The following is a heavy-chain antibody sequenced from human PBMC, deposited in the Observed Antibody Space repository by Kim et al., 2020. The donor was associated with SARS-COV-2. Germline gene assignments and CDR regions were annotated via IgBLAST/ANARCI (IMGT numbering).Heavy chain of an antibody. CDR2: ISGSGGST. CDR1: GFTFSSYA. Sequence: GGSLRLSCAASGFTFSSYAMSWVRQAPGKGLEWVSAISGSGGSTYYADSVKGRFTISRDNSKNTLYLQMNSLRAEDTAVYYCAKDSRRGYEGWVRGVAPSDAFDIWGQGTMVTVSS. D-gene: IGHD3-10*01. J-gene: IGHJ3*02. CDR3: AKDSRRGYEGWVRGVAPSDAFDI. V-gene: IGHV3-23*01.